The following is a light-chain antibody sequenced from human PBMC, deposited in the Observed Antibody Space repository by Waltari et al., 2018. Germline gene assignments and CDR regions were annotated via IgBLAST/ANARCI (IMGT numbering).Light chain of an antibody. J-gene: IGLJ2*01. CDR1: SGSIASNY. CDR3: QSYGSGVI. V-gene: IGLV6-57*03. Sequence: NFMLTQPHSVSESPGKTVTISCTRSSGSIASNYVQWYQQRPGSAPTTVIYEDNQRPSWVPDLFSGSIDSSANSASLTISGLRTEDEADYYCQSYGSGVIFGGGTKLTVL. CDR2: EDN.